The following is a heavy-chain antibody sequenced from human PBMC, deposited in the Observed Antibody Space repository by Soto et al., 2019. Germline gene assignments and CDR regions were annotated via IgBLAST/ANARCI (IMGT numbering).Heavy chain of an antibody. CDR2: IYYSGRT. D-gene: IGHD2-15*01. Sequence: QMQLQESGPGLVKPSQTLSLTCTVSGGSIRSGGHYWTWIRQLPGQGLEWIGYIYYSGRTYYSPSLQSRLTISVDTSQNQFSLRLTSVTAADTAVYYCVVGLEDVVGDQLDYWGQGALVTVSS. CDR3: VVGLEDVVGDQLDY. J-gene: IGHJ4*02. CDR1: GGSIRSGGHY. V-gene: IGHV4-31*03.